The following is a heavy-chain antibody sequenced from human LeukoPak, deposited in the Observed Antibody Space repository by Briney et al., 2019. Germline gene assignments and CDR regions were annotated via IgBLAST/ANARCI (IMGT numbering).Heavy chain of an antibody. V-gene: IGHV3-7*01. CDR3: ARDLGPGQYYYYYIDV. J-gene: IGHJ6*03. CDR2: IKQDGSEK. Sequence: GGSLRLSCAASEFTFSSYWMSWVRPAPGKGLEWVANIKQDGSEKYYVDSVKGRFTISRDNAKNSLYLQMNSLRAEDTAVYYCARDLGPGQYYYYYIDVWGKGTTVTVSS. CDR1: EFTFSSYW.